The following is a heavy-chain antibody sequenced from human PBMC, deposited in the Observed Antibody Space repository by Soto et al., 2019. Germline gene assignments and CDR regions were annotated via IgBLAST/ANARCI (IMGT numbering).Heavy chain of an antibody. J-gene: IGHJ4*02. D-gene: IGHD6-19*01. CDR2: ISSSSTI. CDR1: GFTFSSYS. CDR3: ARDSPTIAVAGTLDY. Sequence: SLRLSCAASGFTFSSYSMNWVRQAPGKGLEWVSYISSSSTIYYADSVKGRFTISRDNAKNSLYLQMNSLRDEDTAVYYCARDSPTIAVAGTLDYWGQGTLVTV. V-gene: IGHV3-48*02.